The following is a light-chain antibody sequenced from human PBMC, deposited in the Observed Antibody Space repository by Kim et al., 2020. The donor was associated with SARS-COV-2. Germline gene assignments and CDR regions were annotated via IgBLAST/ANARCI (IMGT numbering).Light chain of an antibody. J-gene: IGLJ3*02. CDR2: RDS. CDR1: SNNVGNGE. Sequence: TTLTSTRNSNNVGNGEDVWLHQHQGHPPELLSYRDSNRPSDISERFSASRSEKTASPTITGLQPEDEADYYCSAWDSRLSAWVFGGGTQLTVL. CDR3: SAWDSRLSAWV. V-gene: IGLV10-54*04.